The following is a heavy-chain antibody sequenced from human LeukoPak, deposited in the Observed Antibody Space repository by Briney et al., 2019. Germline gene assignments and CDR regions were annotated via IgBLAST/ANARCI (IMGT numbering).Heavy chain of an antibody. CDR1: GYTFTSYG. V-gene: IGHV1-18*01. CDR2: ISAYNGNT. J-gene: IGHJ3*02. CDR3: ASNYDSSGYESADGAFDI. Sequence: ASVKVSCKASGYTFTSYGISWVRQSPGQGLEWMGWISAYNGNTNYAQKLQGRVTMTTDTSTSTAYLELRSLRSDDTAVYYCASNYDSSGYESADGAFDIWGQGTMVTVSS. D-gene: IGHD3-22*01.